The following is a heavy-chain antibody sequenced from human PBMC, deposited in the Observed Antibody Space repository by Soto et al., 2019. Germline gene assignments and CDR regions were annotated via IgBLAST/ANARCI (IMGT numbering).Heavy chain of an antibody. D-gene: IGHD2-15*01. CDR2: IYYSGST. V-gene: IGHV4-31*03. CDR1: GGSISSGGYY. J-gene: IGHJ6*02. Sequence: SETLSLTCTVSGGSISSGGYYWSWIRQHPGKGLVWIGYIYYSGSTYYNPSLKSRVTISVDTSKNQFSLKLSSVTAADTAVYYCAGQYCSGGSCYSDYYYGMDVWGQGTTVTVSS. CDR3: AGQYCSGGSCYSDYYYGMDV.